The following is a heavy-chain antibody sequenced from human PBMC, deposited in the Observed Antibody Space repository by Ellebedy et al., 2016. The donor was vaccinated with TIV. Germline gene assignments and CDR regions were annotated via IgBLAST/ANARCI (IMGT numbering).Heavy chain of an antibody. CDR1: GYTFSDYY. CDR3: ARGGSYALSLQH. J-gene: IGHJ1*01. CDR2: IDPRSGAT. Sequence: AASVKVSYKASGYTFSDYYMHWARQAPGQGLEWMGWIDPRSGATHYAQKFQGRITMTRDTSINTASMGLSSLRYDDTAVYYCARGGSYALSLQHWGRGTLVTVSP. V-gene: IGHV1-2*02. D-gene: IGHD3-10*01.